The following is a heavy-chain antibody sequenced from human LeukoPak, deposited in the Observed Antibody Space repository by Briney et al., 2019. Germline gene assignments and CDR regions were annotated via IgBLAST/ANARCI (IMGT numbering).Heavy chain of an antibody. J-gene: IGHJ3*02. Sequence: SETLSLTCAVSGGSISSGGYSWSWIRQPPGKGLEWIGYIYYSGSTYHNPSLKSRVIISIDTSKNQFSLKLSSVTAADTAVYYCARELAVADDAFDIWGQGTMVTVSS. D-gene: IGHD6-19*01. CDR3: ARELAVADDAFDI. CDR1: GGSISSGGYS. CDR2: IYYSGST. V-gene: IGHV4-30-4*07.